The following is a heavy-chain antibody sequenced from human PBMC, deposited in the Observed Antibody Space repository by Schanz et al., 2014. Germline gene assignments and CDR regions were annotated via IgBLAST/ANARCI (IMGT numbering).Heavy chain of an antibody. CDR3: ARDFSAYVGNYFDY. J-gene: IGHJ4*02. Sequence: QVQLVQSGAEVKKPGSSMKVSCKASGGTFSTYPINWLRQAPGQGLEWMGWINGYNGHTLYAQKFQVRVTMTTDTSTSTSYMELTSLRFDDTAVYYCARDFSAYVGNYFDYWGQGTLVTVSS. V-gene: IGHV1-18*04. CDR1: GGTFSTYP. D-gene: IGHD5-12*01. CDR2: INGYNGHT.